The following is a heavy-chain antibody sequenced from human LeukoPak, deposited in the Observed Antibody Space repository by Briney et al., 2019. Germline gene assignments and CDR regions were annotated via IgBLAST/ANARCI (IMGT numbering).Heavy chain of an antibody. CDR2: MNPNSGNT. V-gene: IGHV1-8*01. CDR3: ARGVTMVRGVIINYFDY. J-gene: IGHJ4*02. CDR1: GYTFTSYD. D-gene: IGHD3-10*01. Sequence: ASVKVSCKASGYTFTSYDIHWMRQATGQGLEWMGWMNPNSGNTGYAQKFQGRVTMTRNTSISTAYMELSSLRSEDTAVYYCARGVTMVRGVIINYFDYWGQGTLVTVSS.